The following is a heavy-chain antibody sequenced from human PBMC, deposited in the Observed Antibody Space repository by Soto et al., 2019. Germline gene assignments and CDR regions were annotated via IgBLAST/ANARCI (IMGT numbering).Heavy chain of an antibody. D-gene: IGHD5-12*01. CDR2: ISGSGGST. CDR3: AKAREATIYYFDY. V-gene: IGHV3-23*01. CDR1: GFTFSSYA. Sequence: PGGSLRLSCAASGFTFSSYAMSWVRQAPGKGLEWVSAISGSGGSTYFADSVKGRFTISRDNSKNTLYLQMNSLRAEDTAVYYCAKAREATIYYFDYWGQGTLVTVSS. J-gene: IGHJ4*02.